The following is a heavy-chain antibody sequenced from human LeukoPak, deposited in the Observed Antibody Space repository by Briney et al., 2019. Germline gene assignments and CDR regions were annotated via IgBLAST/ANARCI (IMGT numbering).Heavy chain of an antibody. CDR1: GFTFRNSA. D-gene: IGHD1-1*01. CDR3: ANALSVPNWNRTPFDF. J-gene: IGHJ4*02. Sequence: GGSLRLSCSASGFTFRNSAMTWVRQAPGKGLEWVSSISAGGSNTNHADSVKGRFTISRDNSESTLYLQMNSLRVEDTAIYYCANALSVPNWNRTPFDFWGQGTLVTVSS. CDR2: ISAGGSNT. V-gene: IGHV3-23*01.